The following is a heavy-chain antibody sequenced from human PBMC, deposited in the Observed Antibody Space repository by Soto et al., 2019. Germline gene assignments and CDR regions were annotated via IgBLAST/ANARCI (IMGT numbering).Heavy chain of an antibody. CDR1: GGSISSYY. CDR2: IYYSGST. V-gene: IGHV4-59*01. Sequence: SETLSLTCTVSGGSISSYYWSWIRQPPAKGLEWIGYIYYSGSTNYNPSLKSRVTISVDTSKNQFSLKLSSVTAADTAVYYCARDSVGGSSYFDYWGQGTLVTVSS. J-gene: IGHJ4*02. D-gene: IGHD2-15*01. CDR3: ARDSVGGSSYFDY.